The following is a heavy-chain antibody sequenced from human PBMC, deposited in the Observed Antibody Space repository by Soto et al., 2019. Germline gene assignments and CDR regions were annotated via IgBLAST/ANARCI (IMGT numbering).Heavy chain of an antibody. Sequence: GGSLRLSCAASGFTFSSYSMNWVRQAPGKGLEWVSSISSSSSYIYYADSVKGRFTISRDNAKNSLYLQMNSLRAEDTAVYYCARDRRAWDRYFDYWGQGTLVTVSS. D-gene: IGHD1-26*01. CDR2: ISSSSSYI. J-gene: IGHJ4*02. CDR1: GFTFSSYS. V-gene: IGHV3-21*01. CDR3: ARDRRAWDRYFDY.